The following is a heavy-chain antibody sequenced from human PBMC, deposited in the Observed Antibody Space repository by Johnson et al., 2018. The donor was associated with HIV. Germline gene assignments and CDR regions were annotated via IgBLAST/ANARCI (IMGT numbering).Heavy chain of an antibody. CDR2: ISSDGSNK. CDR3: AKDLMYVGDDGGAFDI. J-gene: IGHJ3*02. D-gene: IGHD3-10*01. Sequence: QVQLVESGGGVVQPGRSLRLSCAASGFTFRTFPMHWVRQAPGKGLECVAVISSDGSNKYYVDSVKGRFTTSKNNSENSRYLQMNSLRPEDTAVYYCAKDLMYVGDDGGAFDIWGQGTMVTVSS. CDR1: GFTFRTFP. V-gene: IGHV3-30*04.